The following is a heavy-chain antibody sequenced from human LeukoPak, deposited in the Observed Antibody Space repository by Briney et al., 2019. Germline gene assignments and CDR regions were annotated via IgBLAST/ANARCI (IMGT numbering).Heavy chain of an antibody. CDR1: GFTFSSYS. D-gene: IGHD1-26*01. V-gene: IGHV3-48*01. J-gene: IGHJ6*03. Sequence: PGGSLRLSCAASGFTFSSYSMNWVRQAPGKGLEWVSYISSSSTIYYADSVKGRFTISRDNAKNSLYLQMNSLRAEDTAVYYCARVPGGYYMDVWGKGTTVTVSS. CDR2: ISSSSTI. CDR3: ARVPGGYYMDV.